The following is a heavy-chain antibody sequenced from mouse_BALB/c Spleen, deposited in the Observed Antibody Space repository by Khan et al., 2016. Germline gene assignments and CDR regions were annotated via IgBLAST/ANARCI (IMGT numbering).Heavy chain of an antibody. D-gene: IGHD1-1*01. V-gene: IGHV14-4*02. Sequence: VQLQQSGAELVRSGASVKLSCTASVFNIKDYYMHWVKQRPEQGLEWIGWIDPENGDTEYAPKFQGKATMTADTSSNAAYLQFSSLTTEDSAVYYCNAIYYGSDVDFDDWGQGTTLTGSS. CDR3: NAIYYGSDVDFDD. J-gene: IGHJ2*01. CDR1: VFNIKDYY. CDR2: IDPENGDT.